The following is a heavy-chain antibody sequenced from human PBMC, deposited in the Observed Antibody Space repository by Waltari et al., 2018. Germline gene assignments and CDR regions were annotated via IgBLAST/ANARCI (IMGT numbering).Heavy chain of an antibody. CDR2: INHSGRT. V-gene: IGHV4-34*01. CDR3: ARGRRVLMVYAIGWYFDL. Sequence: QVQLQQWGAGLLKPSETLSLTCAVYGGSFSGYYWSWIRQPPGKGLGWIGEINHSGRTNYNPSPKSRVTISVDTSKNQFSLKLSSVTAADTAVYYCARGRRVLMVYAIGWYFDLWGRGTLVTVSS. J-gene: IGHJ2*01. CDR1: GGSFSGYY. D-gene: IGHD2-8*01.